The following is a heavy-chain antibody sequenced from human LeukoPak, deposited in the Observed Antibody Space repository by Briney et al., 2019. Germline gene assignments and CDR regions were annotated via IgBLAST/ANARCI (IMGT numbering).Heavy chain of an antibody. CDR1: GFTSSSYG. J-gene: IGHJ4*02. V-gene: IGHV3-33*06. CDR3: AKSPDPSGSYYDY. D-gene: IGHD1-26*01. CDR2: IWYDGSNK. Sequence: GRSLRLSCAASGFTSSSYGMHWVRQAPGKGLEWVAVIWYDGSNKYYADSVKGRFTISRDNSKNTLYLQMNSLRAEDTAVYYCAKSPDPSGSYYDYWGQGTLVTVSS.